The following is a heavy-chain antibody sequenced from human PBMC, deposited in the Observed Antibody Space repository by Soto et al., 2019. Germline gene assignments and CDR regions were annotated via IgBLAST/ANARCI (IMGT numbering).Heavy chain of an antibody. V-gene: IGHV3-43D*04. CDR2: ISLYGGTT. Sequence: PVGSLRLSCAASGFTFDAYGIYWVRQPPGKGLELVSLISLYGGTTFYADSVKGRLTVSTDNNKNSVYLQMNSLRLEDSALYYCARDATRYCVSSSCSTGLDPWGQETLVTVS. CDR1: GFTFDAYG. J-gene: IGHJ5*02. CDR3: ARDATRYCVSSSCSTGLDP. D-gene: IGHD2-15*01.